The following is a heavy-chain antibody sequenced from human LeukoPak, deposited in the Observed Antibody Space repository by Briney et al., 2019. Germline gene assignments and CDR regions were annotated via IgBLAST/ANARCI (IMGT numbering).Heavy chain of an antibody. V-gene: IGHV3-64D*06. CDR2: ISSNGGST. CDR1: GFTFSSYA. CDR3: VKDRGDCSSTSCYDAFDI. J-gene: IGHJ3*02. Sequence: GGSLRLSCSASGFTFSSYAMHWVRQAPGKGLEYVSAISSNGGSTYYADSVKGRFTISRDNSENTLYLQMSSLRAEDTAVYYCVKDRGDCSSTSCYDAFDIWGQGTMVTVSS. D-gene: IGHD2-2*01.